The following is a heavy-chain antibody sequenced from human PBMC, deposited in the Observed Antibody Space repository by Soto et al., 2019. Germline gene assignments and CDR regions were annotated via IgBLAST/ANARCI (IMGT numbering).Heavy chain of an antibody. J-gene: IGHJ4*02. D-gene: IGHD4-17*01. CDR1: GYTFTSYD. CDR3: ARSTNDYGDRH. V-gene: IGHV1-8*01. Sequence: QVQLVQSGAEVKKPGASVKVSCKASGYTFTSYDINWVRQATGQGLEWMGWMNPNSGNTGYAQKYQGRVTMTRTTSISTAYMELSSLRSEATSVYYCARSTNDYGDRHWGQGTLVTVSS. CDR2: MNPNSGNT.